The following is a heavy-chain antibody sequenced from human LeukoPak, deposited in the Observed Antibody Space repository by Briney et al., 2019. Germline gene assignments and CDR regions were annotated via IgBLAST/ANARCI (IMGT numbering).Heavy chain of an antibody. V-gene: IGHV3-11*01. D-gene: IGHD4-17*01. CDR1: GFTFTDYY. J-gene: IGHJ4*02. Sequence: GVSLRLSCAASGFTFTDYYMSWISQAPGKGLEWVSYISISSTTIYYADSVKGRFTFSRDNAKNSLYLQMNSLRAEDTAVYYCARAGRLHCGDYVAFDYWGQGTLVTVSS. CDR3: ARAGRLHCGDYVAFDY. CDR2: ISISSTTI.